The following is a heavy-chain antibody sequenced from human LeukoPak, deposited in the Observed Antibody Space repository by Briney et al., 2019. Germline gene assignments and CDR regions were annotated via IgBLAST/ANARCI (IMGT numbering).Heavy chain of an antibody. CDR1: GYTFTGYY. V-gene: IGHV1-2*02. CDR3: ARDRYYYDSSGYRKPFDY. J-gene: IGHJ4*02. Sequence: ASVKVSCKASGYTFTGYYMHWVRQAPGQGLEWMGWINPNSGGTNYAQKFQGRVTMTRDTSISTAYMELRSLRSDDTAVYYCARDRYYYDSSGYRKPFDYWGQGTLVTVSS. CDR2: INPNSGGT. D-gene: IGHD3-22*01.